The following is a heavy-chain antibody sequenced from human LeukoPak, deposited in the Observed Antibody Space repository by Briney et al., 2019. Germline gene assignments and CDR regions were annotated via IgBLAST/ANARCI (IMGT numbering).Heavy chain of an antibody. Sequence: SETLSLTCAVYGGSFSGYYWSWIRQPPGKGLEWIGEINHSGSTNYNPSLKGRVTISVDTSKNQFSLKLSSVTAADTAVYYCARVGRSRYCSGGSCSDWFDPWGQGTLVTVSS. CDR3: ARVGRSRYCSGGSCSDWFDP. J-gene: IGHJ5*02. D-gene: IGHD2-15*01. CDR1: GGSFSGYY. CDR2: INHSGST. V-gene: IGHV4-34*01.